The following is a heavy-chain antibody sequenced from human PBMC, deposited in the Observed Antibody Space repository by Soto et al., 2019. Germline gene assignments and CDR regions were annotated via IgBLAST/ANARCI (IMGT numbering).Heavy chain of an antibody. Sequence: SETVSLTCTVSGGSISSYYWSWIRQPPGKGLEWIGYIYYSGSTNYNPSLKSRVTISVDTSKNQFSLRLSSVTAADTAVYYCARVRSSGWYGYYFDYWGQGTLVTVSS. CDR3: ARVRSSGWYGYYFDY. CDR1: GGSISSYY. CDR2: IYYSGST. J-gene: IGHJ4*02. D-gene: IGHD6-19*01. V-gene: IGHV4-59*01.